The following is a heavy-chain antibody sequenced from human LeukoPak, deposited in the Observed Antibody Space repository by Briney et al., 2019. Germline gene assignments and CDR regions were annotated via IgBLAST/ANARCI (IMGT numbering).Heavy chain of an antibody. Sequence: ASVKVSCKASGYTFTSYDINWVRPATGQGLEWMGWMNPNSGNTGYAQKFQGRVTMTRNTSISTAYMELTRLTSDDTAVYYCARDSAEQRDNAFDIWGQGTMVTVSS. V-gene: IGHV1-8*01. J-gene: IGHJ3*02. CDR2: MNPNSGNT. CDR1: GYTFTSYD. D-gene: IGHD1/OR15-1a*01. CDR3: ARDSAEQRDNAFDI.